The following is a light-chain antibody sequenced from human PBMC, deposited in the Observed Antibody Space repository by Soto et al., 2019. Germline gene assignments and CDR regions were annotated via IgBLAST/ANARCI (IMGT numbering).Light chain of an antibody. V-gene: IGKV1-39*01. CDR1: QGISTY. CDR2: GAS. Sequence: IQMTQSPSSLFANVGDRVTIACVASQGISTYLHWYQQRPGKAPSLLIYGASNLHRGVPSRFSGRGSGTDFTLTISSLQPEDVATYYCPHTRTPPSTFGQGTKVDI. CDR3: PHTRTPPST. J-gene: IGKJ1*01.